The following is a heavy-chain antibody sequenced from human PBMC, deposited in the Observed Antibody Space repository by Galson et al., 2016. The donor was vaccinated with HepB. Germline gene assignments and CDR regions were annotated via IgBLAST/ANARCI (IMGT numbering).Heavy chain of an antibody. CDR1: GFSLSSSGVG. Sequence: PALVKPTQTLTLTCTFSGFSLSSSGVGVAWIRQPPGKALEWLALIYWDDDKRYNPSLKSRLSITRGTSKNQVVFTMTNMDPVDTGTYYCAHMDYLGGNYRLADSHYFQHWGQGTLVTVSS. J-gene: IGHJ1*01. D-gene: IGHD3-16*02. V-gene: IGHV2-5*02. CDR2: IYWDDDK. CDR3: AHMDYLGGNYRLADSHYFQH.